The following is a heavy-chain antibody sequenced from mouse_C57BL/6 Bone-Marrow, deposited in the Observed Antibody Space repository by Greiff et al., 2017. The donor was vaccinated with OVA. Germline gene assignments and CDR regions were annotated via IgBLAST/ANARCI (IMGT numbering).Heavy chain of an antibody. V-gene: IGHV1-26*01. CDR3: AREKLRCHYYAMDY. CDR1: GYTFTDYY. CDR2: INPNNGGT. J-gene: IGHJ4*01. Sequence: EVQLQQSGPELVKPGASVKISCKASGYTFTDYYMNWVKQSHGKSLEWIGDINPNNGGTSYNQKFKGKATLTVDKSSSTAYMELRSLTSEDSAVYYCAREKLRCHYYAMDYWGQGTSVTVSS. D-gene: IGHD1-1*01.